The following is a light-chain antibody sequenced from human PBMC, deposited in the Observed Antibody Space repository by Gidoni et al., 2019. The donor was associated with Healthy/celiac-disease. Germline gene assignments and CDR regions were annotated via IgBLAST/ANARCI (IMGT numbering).Light chain of an antibody. Sequence: DIQMTQSPSSLSASVGDRVTITCRASQSISSYLNWYQQKPGKAPKLLIYAASSMQSGVPSRFSGSGSGTDFTLTIISLQPEDFATYYCQQSYSTPTFGQGTRLEIK. V-gene: IGKV1-39*01. CDR3: QQSYSTPT. CDR1: QSISSY. J-gene: IGKJ5*01. CDR2: AAS.